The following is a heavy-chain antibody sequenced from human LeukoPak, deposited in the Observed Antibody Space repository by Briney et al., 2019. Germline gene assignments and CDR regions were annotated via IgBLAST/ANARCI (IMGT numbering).Heavy chain of an antibody. CDR3: ARERDILTGYYRGYFDY. D-gene: IGHD3-9*01. Sequence: SVKVSCKASGGTFSSYAITWVRQAPGQGLECMGGIIPIFDTANYAQKFQGRVTITADESTSTAYMELSSLRSEDTAVYYCARERDILTGYYRGYFDYWGQGTLVTVSS. CDR2: IIPIFDTA. V-gene: IGHV1-69*01. J-gene: IGHJ4*02. CDR1: GGTFSSYA.